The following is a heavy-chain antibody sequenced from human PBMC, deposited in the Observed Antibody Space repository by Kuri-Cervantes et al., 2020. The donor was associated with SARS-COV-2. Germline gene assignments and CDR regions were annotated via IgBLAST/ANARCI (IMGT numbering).Heavy chain of an antibody. D-gene: IGHD3-10*01. CDR3: AKDGLRGTMSSGSYFNYYGMDV. Sequence: GESLKISCAASGFTFSSYGMHWVRQAPGKGLEWVAVISYDGSNKYYADSVKGRFTISRDNANNSLFLEMSSLRAEDTAVYYCAKDGLRGTMSSGSYFNYYGMDVWGQGTTVTVSS. V-gene: IGHV3-30*18. J-gene: IGHJ6*02. CDR1: GFTFSSYG. CDR2: ISYDGSNK.